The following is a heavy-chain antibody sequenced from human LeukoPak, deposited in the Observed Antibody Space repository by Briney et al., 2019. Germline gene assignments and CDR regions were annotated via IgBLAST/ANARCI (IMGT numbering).Heavy chain of an antibody. Sequence: FETLSLTCTVSGGSLSSSSFYWGWVRQPPGEGLGWVGGIYYCGSTYYNPSLKSRVTISVDTSKNQFSLKLSSVTAADTAVYYCARVSGITMIVVVNSDAFDIWGQGTMVTVSS. J-gene: IGHJ3*02. CDR3: ARVSGITMIVVVNSDAFDI. CDR1: GGSLSSSSFY. V-gene: IGHV4-39*07. D-gene: IGHD3-22*01. CDR2: IYYCGST.